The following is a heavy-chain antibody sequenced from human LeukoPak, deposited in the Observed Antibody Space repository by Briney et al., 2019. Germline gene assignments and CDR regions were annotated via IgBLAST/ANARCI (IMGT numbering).Heavy chain of an antibody. Sequence: SETLSLTCTVSDGSISSSSYYWGWIRQPPGKGLEWIGTIYYSGSTYYNPSLKSRVTISVDTSKNQFSLKLSSVTTADTAVYYCGEPGYWGQGTLVTVSS. CDR2: IYYSGST. CDR3: GEPGY. CDR1: DGSISSSSYY. D-gene: IGHD1-14*01. J-gene: IGHJ4*02. V-gene: IGHV4-39*01.